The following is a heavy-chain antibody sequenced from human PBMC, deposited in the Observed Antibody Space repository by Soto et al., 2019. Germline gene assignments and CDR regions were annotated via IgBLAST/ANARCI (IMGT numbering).Heavy chain of an antibody. D-gene: IGHD3-10*01. V-gene: IGHV4-39*01. J-gene: IGHJ4*02. CDR3: ARQGSFSYGSGRGPAFDY. CDR2: IYYSGTT. Sequence: QLQLQESGPGLVKPSGTLSLTCTVSGGSISTNRYYWGWIRQSPGRGLEWIGSIYYSGTTYYNPTLKSRVTISVDTSNNQVSLKLTSVTAADTTVYYCARQGSFSYGSGRGPAFDYWGQGTLVTVSS. CDR1: GGSISTNRYY.